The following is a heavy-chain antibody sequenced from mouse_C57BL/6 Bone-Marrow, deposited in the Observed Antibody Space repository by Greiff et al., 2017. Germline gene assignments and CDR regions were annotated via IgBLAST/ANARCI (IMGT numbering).Heavy chain of an antibody. V-gene: IGHV1-59*01. CDR3: ARSPWFAY. Sequence: QVQLKQPGAELVRPGTSVKLSCKASGYTFTSYWMHWVKQRPGQGLEWIGVIDPSDSYTNYNQKFKGKATLTVDTSSSTAYMQLSSLTSEDSAVYYCARSPWFAYWGQGTLVTVPA. J-gene: IGHJ3*01. CDR2: IDPSDSYT. CDR1: GYTFTSYW.